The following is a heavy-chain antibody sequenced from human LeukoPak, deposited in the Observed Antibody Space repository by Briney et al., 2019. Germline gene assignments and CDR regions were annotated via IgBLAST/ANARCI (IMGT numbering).Heavy chain of an antibody. D-gene: IGHD4/OR15-4a*01. Sequence: GGSLRLSCAASGLTFSSSWMTWVRQAPGKGLEWVANTREDASETNYVGSAMGRFAISRDNAKNTLYLQMNSLRVEDTAIYYCTRGCPLDYWGQGTQVTVSS. CDR3: TRGCPLDY. CDR2: TREDASET. CDR1: GLTFSSSW. V-gene: IGHV3-7*01. J-gene: IGHJ4*02.